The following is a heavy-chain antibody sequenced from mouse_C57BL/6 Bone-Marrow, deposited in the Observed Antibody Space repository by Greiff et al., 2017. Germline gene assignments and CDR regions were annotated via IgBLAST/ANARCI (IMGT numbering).Heavy chain of an antibody. CDR2: FYPGSGSI. J-gene: IGHJ4*01. Sequence: QVQLKESGAELVKPGASVKLSCKASGYTFTEYTIHWVKQRSGQGLEWIGWFYPGSGSIKYNEKFKYKATLTADKSSSTVYMELSRLTSEDSAVYFCARREEGLRLRGYDMDYWGQGTSVTVSS. CDR1: GYTFTEYT. V-gene: IGHV1-62-2*01. D-gene: IGHD3-2*02. CDR3: ARREEGLRLRGYDMDY.